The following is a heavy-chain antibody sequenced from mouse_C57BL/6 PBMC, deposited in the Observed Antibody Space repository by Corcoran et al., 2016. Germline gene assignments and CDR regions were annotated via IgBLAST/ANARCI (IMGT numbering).Heavy chain of an antibody. J-gene: IGHJ2*01. CDR1: GYTFTDYY. CDR2: INPNNGGT. CDR3: ARDLTPDY. V-gene: IGHV1-26*01. Sequence: EVQLQQSGPELVKPGASVKISCKASGYTFTDYYMNWVKQSHGKSLEWIGDINPNNGGTSYNQKFKGKATLTVDKSSSTAYMELRSLTSEDSAVYYCARDLTPDYWGQGTTLTVSS. D-gene: IGHD4-1*01.